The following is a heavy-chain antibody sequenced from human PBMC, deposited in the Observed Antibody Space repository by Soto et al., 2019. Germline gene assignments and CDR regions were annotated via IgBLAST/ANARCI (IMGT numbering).Heavy chain of an antibody. J-gene: IGHJ4*02. CDR1: GFTVSSNY. D-gene: IGHD6-13*01. CDR3: ARDTYSNHSY. V-gene: IGHV3-53*04. Sequence: EVQLVESGGGLVQPGGSLRLSCAASGFTVSSNYMSWVRQAPGKGLEWVSVIYSGGSTYYYYSVKGRFTISRHNSKNTLYLQMNSLRAEETAVSYCARDTYSNHSYWGQGTLVTVSS. CDR2: IYSGGST.